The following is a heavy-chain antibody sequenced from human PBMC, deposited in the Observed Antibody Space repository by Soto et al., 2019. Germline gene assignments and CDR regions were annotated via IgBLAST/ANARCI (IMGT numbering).Heavy chain of an antibody. CDR2: IIPIFGTA. V-gene: IGHV1-69*06. J-gene: IGHJ4*02. Sequence: QVQLVQSGAEVKKPGSSVKVSCKASGGTLSSYAISWVRQAPGQGLEWMGGIIPIFGTANYAQKFQGRVTITADKSTSTACWKLSSLRFEDTGVYYCSREEGATTRPGYINCFGYWGQGTLVTV. D-gene: IGHD4-17*01. CDR1: GGTLSSYA. CDR3: SREEGATTRPGYINCFGY.